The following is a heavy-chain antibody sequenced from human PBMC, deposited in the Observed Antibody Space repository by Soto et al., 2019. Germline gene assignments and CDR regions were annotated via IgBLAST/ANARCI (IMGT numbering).Heavy chain of an antibody. CDR1: GYTFTGYY. CDR3: ASESPPGIGAFDI. CDR2: INPNSGGT. D-gene: IGHD6-13*01. V-gene: IGHV1-2*04. J-gene: IGHJ3*02. Sequence: ASVNVSCKASGYTFTGYYMHWVRQAPGQGLEWMGWINPNSGGTNYAQKFQGWVTMTRDTSISTAYMELSRLRSDDTAVYYCASESPPGIGAFDIWGQGTMVTVSS.